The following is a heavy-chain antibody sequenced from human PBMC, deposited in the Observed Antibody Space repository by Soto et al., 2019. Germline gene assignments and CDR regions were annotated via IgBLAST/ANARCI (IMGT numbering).Heavy chain of an antibody. V-gene: IGHV1-18*01. D-gene: IGHD6-6*01. Sequence: ASVKVSCKASGYTFTSYGISWVRQAPGQGLEWMGWISAYNGNTNYAQKLQGRVTMTTDTSTSTAYMELRSLRSDDTAAYYCARALWSSSFVSYYYGMDVWGQGTTVTVSS. CDR2: ISAYNGNT. CDR1: GYTFTSYG. J-gene: IGHJ6*02. CDR3: ARALWSSSFVSYYYGMDV.